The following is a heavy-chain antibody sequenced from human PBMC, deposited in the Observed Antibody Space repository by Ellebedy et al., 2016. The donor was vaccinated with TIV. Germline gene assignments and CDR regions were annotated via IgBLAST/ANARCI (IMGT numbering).Heavy chain of an antibody. Sequence: GSLRLXXTVSGGSISSYYWSWIRQPPGKGLEWIGYIYYSGSTNYNPSLKSRVTISVDTSKNQFSLKLSSVTAADTAVYYCARAPYIAAAWYGFDYWGQGTLVTVSS. V-gene: IGHV4-59*01. CDR1: GGSISSYY. D-gene: IGHD6-13*01. CDR2: IYYSGST. CDR3: ARAPYIAAAWYGFDY. J-gene: IGHJ4*02.